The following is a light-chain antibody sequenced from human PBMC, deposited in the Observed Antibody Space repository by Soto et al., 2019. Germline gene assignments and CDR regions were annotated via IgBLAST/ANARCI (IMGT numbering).Light chain of an antibody. CDR2: GAS. Sequence: EIVLTQSPATLSSFPGDRVTLSCRASQYINTRLAWYQHRPGQAPRLLIYGASSRATGIPDRFSGRGSGTDFTLTISRLEPEDLAVYYCQQYGSSPETFGHRAEVDIK. CDR3: QQYGSSPET. CDR1: QYINTR. V-gene: IGKV3-20*01. J-gene: IGKJ1*01.